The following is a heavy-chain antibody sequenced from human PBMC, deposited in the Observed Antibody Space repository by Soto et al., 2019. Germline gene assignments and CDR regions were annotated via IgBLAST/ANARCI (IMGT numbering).Heavy chain of an antibody. CDR3: ARLYMHYDFWSGYLRYFDY. Sequence: SETLSLTCTVSGGSISSSSYYWGWIRQPPWKGLEWIGSIYYSGSTYYNPSLKSRVTISVDTSKNQFSLKLSSVTAADTAVYYCARLYMHYDFWSGYLRYFDYWGQGXLVTVYS. CDR2: IYYSGST. D-gene: IGHD3-3*01. J-gene: IGHJ4*02. V-gene: IGHV4-39*01. CDR1: GGSISSSSYY.